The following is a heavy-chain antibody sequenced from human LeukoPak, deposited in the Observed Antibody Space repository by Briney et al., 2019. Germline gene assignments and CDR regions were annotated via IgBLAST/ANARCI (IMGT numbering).Heavy chain of an antibody. CDR3: AKENEDYSNYGPILTSYNWFDP. V-gene: IGHV3-30*02. Sequence: QPGGSLRLSCAASGFTFSSYGMHWVRQAPGKGLEWVAFIRYGGSNKYYADSVKGRFTISRDNSKNTLYLQMNSLRAEDTAVYYCAKENEDYSNYGPILTSYNWFDPWGQGTLVTVSS. J-gene: IGHJ5*02. CDR1: GFTFSSYG. D-gene: IGHD4-11*01. CDR2: IRYGGSNK.